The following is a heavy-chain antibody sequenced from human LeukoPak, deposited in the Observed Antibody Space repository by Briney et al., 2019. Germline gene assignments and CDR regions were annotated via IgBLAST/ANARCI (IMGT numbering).Heavy chain of an antibody. V-gene: IGHV2-5*02. D-gene: IGHD2-15*01. CDR1: GFSLSSSGVA. CDR2: IYWDGDK. CDR3: AHSKTGLLILYYFDY. Sequence: SRPTLVDPTQTLTLTCTFSGFSLSSSGVAVGWIRQPPGKALEWLALIYWDGDKRYNSSLKSRLTVTKDTSKNQVVLTMTSMDPVDTATYYCAHSKTGLLILYYFDYWGQGTLVTVSS. J-gene: IGHJ4*02.